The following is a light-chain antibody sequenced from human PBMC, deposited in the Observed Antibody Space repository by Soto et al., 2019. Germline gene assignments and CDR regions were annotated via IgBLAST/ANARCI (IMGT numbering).Light chain of an antibody. V-gene: IGKV1-5*03. CDR1: QSIGSW. CDR3: QQYGSYSPWT. CDR2: KAS. Sequence: DIQMTQSPSTLSASVGDRVTITCWASQSIGSWLAWYQQKPGKAPRLLIYKASTIESGVPSRFSGSGSGTEFTLTISSLQPDDFSSYYCQQYGSYSPWTFGQGTKVEIK. J-gene: IGKJ1*01.